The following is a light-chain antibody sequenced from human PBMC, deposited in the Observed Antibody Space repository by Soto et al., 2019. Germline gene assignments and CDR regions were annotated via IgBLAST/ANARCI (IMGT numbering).Light chain of an antibody. CDR1: RDISDY. J-gene: IGKJ4*01. CDR3: QQSYSPPLT. Sequence: QMTQSPSSLSASVGDRVTITCRAIRDISDYLNWFQHKPGRAPKLLIYAASVLQSGVPARFSGRGTESGTEYVLTISSLQPEDSATYYCQQSYSPPLTCGGGTRVEI. CDR2: AAS. V-gene: IGKV1-39*01.